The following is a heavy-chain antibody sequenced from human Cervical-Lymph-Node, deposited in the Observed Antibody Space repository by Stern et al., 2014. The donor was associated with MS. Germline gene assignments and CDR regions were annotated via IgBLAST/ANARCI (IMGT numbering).Heavy chain of an antibody. Sequence: EVQLVESGGDLVQPGRSLRLSCAASGFRFDDYGMYWVRQAPGKGLEWVSGISWSSGKIGYAESVKGRFTISRDTATNSLFLPMNSLRSEDTASYYCARAIGVCSGGNCEPYYYYGIDVWGQGTRVTVSS. CDR1: GFRFDDYG. V-gene: IGHV3-9*01. CDR2: ISWSSGKI. D-gene: IGHD2-15*01. J-gene: IGHJ6*02. CDR3: ARAIGVCSGGNCEPYYYYGIDV.